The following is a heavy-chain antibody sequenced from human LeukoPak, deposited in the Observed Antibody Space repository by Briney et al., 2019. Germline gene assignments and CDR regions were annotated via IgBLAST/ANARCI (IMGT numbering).Heavy chain of an antibody. D-gene: IGHD4-23*01. CDR1: GFTFGSYW. V-gene: IGHV3-7*01. CDR3: AAVYGGNSYPDY. CDR2: IKQDGSEK. Sequence: PGGSLRLSCAASGFTFGSYWMTWVRQAPGKGLEWVANIKQDGSEKYYVDSVKGRFTISRDNAKNSLYLQVNSLRAEDTAVYYCAAVYGGNSYPDYWGQGTLVTVSS. J-gene: IGHJ4*02.